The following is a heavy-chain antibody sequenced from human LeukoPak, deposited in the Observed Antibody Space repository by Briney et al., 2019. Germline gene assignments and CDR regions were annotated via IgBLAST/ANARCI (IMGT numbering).Heavy chain of an antibody. D-gene: IGHD5-18*01. V-gene: IGHV3-23*01. Sequence: GGSLRLSCAASGFTFSSYAMSWVRQAPGKGLEWVSAISGSGGSTYYADSVKGRFTISRDNSKNTLYLQMNSLRAEDTAVYYCAKDILLQLANKEDAFDIWGQGTMVTVSS. J-gene: IGHJ3*02. CDR3: AKDILLQLANKEDAFDI. CDR2: ISGSGGST. CDR1: GFTFSSYA.